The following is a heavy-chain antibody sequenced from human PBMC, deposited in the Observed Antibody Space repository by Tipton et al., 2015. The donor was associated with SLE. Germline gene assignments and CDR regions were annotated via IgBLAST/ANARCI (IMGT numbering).Heavy chain of an antibody. D-gene: IGHD3-22*01. V-gene: IGHV4-59*11. CDR1: GGSISSHY. CDR3: ASELDSSGLYYFDY. CDR2: FYYSGST. J-gene: IGHJ4*02. Sequence: TLSLTCTVSGGSISSHYWSWIRQPPGKGLEWIGYFYYSGSTNYNPSLKSRVTISVDTSKNQFSLKLSSVTAADTAVYYCASELDSSGLYYFDYWGQGTLVTVSS.